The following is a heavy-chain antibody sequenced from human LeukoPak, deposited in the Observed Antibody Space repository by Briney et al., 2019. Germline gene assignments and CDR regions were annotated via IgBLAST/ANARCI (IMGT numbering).Heavy chain of an antibody. Sequence: SETLSLTCTVSGGSISSYYWSWNRQPPGKGLEWIGYIYYSGSTNYNPSLKSRVTISVDTSKNQFSLKLSSVTAADTAVYYCARDSGYDSLDYWGQGTLVTVSS. J-gene: IGHJ4*02. CDR3: ARDSGYDSLDY. D-gene: IGHD5-12*01. CDR1: GGSISSYY. V-gene: IGHV4-59*01. CDR2: IYYSGST.